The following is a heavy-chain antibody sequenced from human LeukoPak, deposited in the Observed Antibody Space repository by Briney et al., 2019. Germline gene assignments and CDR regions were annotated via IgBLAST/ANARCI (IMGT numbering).Heavy chain of an antibody. D-gene: IGHD3-10*01. J-gene: IGHJ4*02. CDR1: GFTFSSYW. CDR2: IKQDGSEK. Sequence: GGSLRLSCAASGFTFSSYWMSWVRQAPGKGLEWVANIKQDGSEKYYVDSVKGRFTISRDNAKNSLYLQMNSLRAEDTAVYYCASDREYYYGSGSFDYWGRGTLVTVSS. CDR3: ASDREYYYGSGSFDY. V-gene: IGHV3-7*04.